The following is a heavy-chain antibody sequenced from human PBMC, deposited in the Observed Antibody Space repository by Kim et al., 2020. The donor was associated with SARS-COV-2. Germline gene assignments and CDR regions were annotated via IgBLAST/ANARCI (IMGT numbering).Heavy chain of an antibody. CDR3: ARDYSSSWYPVYYYGMDV. V-gene: IGHV4-31*03. CDR1: GGSISSGGYY. Sequence: SETLSLTCTVSGGSISSGGYYWSWIRQHPGKGLEWIGYIYYSGSTYYNPSLKSRVTISVDTSKNQFSLKLSSVTAADTAVCYCARDYSSSWYPVYYYGMDVWGQGTTVTVSS. D-gene: IGHD6-13*01. J-gene: IGHJ6*02. CDR2: IYYSGST.